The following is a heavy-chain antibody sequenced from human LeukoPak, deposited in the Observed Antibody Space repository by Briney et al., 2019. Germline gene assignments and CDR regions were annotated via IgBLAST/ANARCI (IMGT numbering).Heavy chain of an antibody. J-gene: IGHJ4*02. CDR2: IYYSGST. CDR3: ARYGSGTYSFDY. V-gene: IGHV4-59*01. D-gene: IGHD3-10*01. CDR1: GGSIRRAY. Sequence: PSETLSPTCSVAGGSIRRAYWSWIRQPPGKGLEWIGYIYYSGSTNSNPSLKSRVTISLDTSKNQFSLKLTSVTAGDTAVYYCARYGSGTYSFDYWGQGTLVVVSS.